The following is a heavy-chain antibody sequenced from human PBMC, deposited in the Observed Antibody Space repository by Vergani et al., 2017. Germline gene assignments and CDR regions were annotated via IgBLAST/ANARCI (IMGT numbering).Heavy chain of an antibody. CDR1: GFTFSSYA. D-gene: IGHD3-22*01. J-gene: IGHJ3*02. Sequence: EVQLLESGGGLVQPGGSLRLSCAASGFTFSSYAMSWVRQAPGKGLEWVSAISGSGGSTYYADSVKGRFTISRDNSKNTLYLQMNSLRAEDTAVYYCAKDLVLYDSSCYYRYSGRLDAFDIWGQGTMVTVSS. CDR3: AKDLVLYDSSCYYRYSGRLDAFDI. CDR2: ISGSGGST. V-gene: IGHV3-23*01.